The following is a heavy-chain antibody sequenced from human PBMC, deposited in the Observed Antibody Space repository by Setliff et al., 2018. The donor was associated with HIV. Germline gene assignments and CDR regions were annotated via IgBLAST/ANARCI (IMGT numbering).Heavy chain of an antibody. D-gene: IGHD3-3*01. V-gene: IGHV1-2*02. CDR1: GYTFTGYF. CDR2: INPQTGGT. Sequence: GASVKVSCKASGYTFTGYFIHWVRQAPGQGLEWVGWINPQTGGTNFAQKFQGRITMTSDTSVNTVFIELSRLKSDDTALYYCARDLRNSNTLFGVLNFVFDLWGQGTLVTVSS. J-gene: IGHJ4*02. CDR3: ARDLRNSNTLFGVLNFVFDL.